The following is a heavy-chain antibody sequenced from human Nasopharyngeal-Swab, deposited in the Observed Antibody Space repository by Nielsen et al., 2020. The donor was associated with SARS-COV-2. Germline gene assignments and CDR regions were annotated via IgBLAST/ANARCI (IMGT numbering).Heavy chain of an antibody. D-gene: IGHD6-19*01. J-gene: IGHJ4*02. CDR2: IKSKTDGGTT. V-gene: IGHV3-15*01. CDR3: TTGRPGIAVAGKDY. Sequence: WIRQPPGKGLEWVGRIKSKTDGGTTDYAAPVKGGFTISRDDSKNTLYLQMNSLKTEDTAVYYCTTGRPGIAVAGKDYWGQGTLVTVSS.